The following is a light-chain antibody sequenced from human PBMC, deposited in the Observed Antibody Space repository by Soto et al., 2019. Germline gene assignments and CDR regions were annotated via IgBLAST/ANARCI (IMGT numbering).Light chain of an antibody. CDR3: QQYDTSPPLYT. V-gene: IGKV3-15*01. CDR2: GAS. CDR1: QNILSN. Sequence: EIVMTQSPATLSVSPGERVTLSCRASQNILSNLAWYQQKPGQAPRLLIYGASTRATGIPARFSGSGSGTEFTLTISSLQSEDFAVYYCQQYDTSPPLYTFGQGTKLDIK. J-gene: IGKJ2*01.